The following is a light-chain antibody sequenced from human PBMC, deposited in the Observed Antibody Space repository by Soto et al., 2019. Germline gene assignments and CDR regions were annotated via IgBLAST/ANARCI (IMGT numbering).Light chain of an antibody. CDR2: DVR. CDR3: SSYTTISTYV. J-gene: IGLJ1*01. CDR1: SSDVGGYNY. Sequence: QSVLTQPASVSGSPGQSITISCTGTSSDVGGYNYVSWYQQHPGKAPKLMIYDVRNRPSGVSNRFSGSKSVNTASLTISGLQAEYEADYYCSSYTTISTYVFGTGTKLTVL. V-gene: IGLV2-14*01.